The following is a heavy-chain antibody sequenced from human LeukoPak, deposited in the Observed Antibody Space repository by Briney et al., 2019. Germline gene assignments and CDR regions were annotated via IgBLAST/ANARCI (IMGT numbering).Heavy chain of an antibody. J-gene: IGHJ4*02. Sequence: GASVKVSCKASGFTFTSSAVQWVRQARGQRLEWIGWIIVGSGNTNYAQKFQERVTITRDMSTSTAYMELSSLRSEDTAVYYCAATTFAVPAAPGDYWGQGTLVTVSS. V-gene: IGHV1-58*01. D-gene: IGHD2-2*01. CDR1: GFTFTSSA. CDR2: IIVGSGNT. CDR3: AATTFAVPAAPGDY.